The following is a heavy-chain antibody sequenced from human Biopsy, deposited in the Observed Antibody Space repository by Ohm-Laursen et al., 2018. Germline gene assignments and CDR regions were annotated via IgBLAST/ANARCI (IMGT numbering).Heavy chain of an antibody. CDR1: GDSISSYY. CDR3: ARDRGYYSDRTVPGYFDL. D-gene: IGHD3-22*01. Sequence: SETLSLTCTVSGDSISSYYWRWIRQPPGKGLLWIGYVYYTGSTDYNPSLQSRVTIPLDTSKNHFSLRLRSVTPADTAIYYCARDRGYYSDRTVPGYFDLWGRGTLVTVSS. V-gene: IGHV4-59*01. J-gene: IGHJ2*01. CDR2: VYYTGST.